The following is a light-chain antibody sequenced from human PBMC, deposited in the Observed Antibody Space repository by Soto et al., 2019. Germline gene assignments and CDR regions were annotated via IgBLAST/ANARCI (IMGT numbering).Light chain of an antibody. CDR2: DAA. CDR1: QSVYSL. J-gene: IGKJ1*01. CDR3: QQSYSTPRA. Sequence: EIVLTQSPATLSLSPGERATLSCRASQSVYSLLAWYQQKPGQAPRLLIYDAATRATGIPARFSGSGYGTDFTLTISSLEPEDFATYYCQQSYSTPRAFGQGTKVEIK. V-gene: IGKV3-11*01.